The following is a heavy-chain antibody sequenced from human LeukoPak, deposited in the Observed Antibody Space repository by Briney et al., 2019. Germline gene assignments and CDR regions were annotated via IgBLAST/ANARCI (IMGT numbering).Heavy chain of an antibody. Sequence: SETLSLTCTVSGGSITSHYWSWIRQPPGKGLEWIGYIYTSGSTNYNPSLKSRVTMSVDTSKNQFSLKLSSVTAADTAVYYCASGAARPIEYYYYYMDVWGKGTTVTVSS. D-gene: IGHD6-6*01. V-gene: IGHV4-4*08. CDR3: ASGAARPIEYYYYYMDV. CDR2: IYTSGST. CDR1: GGSITSHY. J-gene: IGHJ6*03.